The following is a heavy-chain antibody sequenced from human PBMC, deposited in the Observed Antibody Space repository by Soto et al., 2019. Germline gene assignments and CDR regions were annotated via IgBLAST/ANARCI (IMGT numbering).Heavy chain of an antibody. CDR3: ARDVRNFGGPFRFDP. V-gene: IGHV4-30-4*01. CDR1: GGSISSGDYY. Sequence: QVQLQESGPGLVKPSQTLSLTCTVSGGSISSGDYYWSWIRQPPGKGLEWIGYIYYSGSTYYNPSLKSRVTISVDTSKNQFSRKLSSVTAADTAVYYCARDVRNFGGPFRFDPWGQGTLVTVSS. CDR2: IYYSGST. J-gene: IGHJ5*02. D-gene: IGHD3-16*01.